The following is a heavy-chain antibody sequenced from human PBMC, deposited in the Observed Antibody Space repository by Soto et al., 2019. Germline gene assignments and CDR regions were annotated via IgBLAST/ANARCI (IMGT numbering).Heavy chain of an antibody. CDR3: ARSGSRNIVVVPAATAFDN. CDR1: GGSISSGGYY. V-gene: IGHV4-31*03. D-gene: IGHD2-2*01. CDR2: IYYSGST. J-gene: IGHJ3*02. Sequence: QVQLQESGPGLVKPSQTLSLTCTVSGGSISSGGYYWSWIRQHPGKGLEWIGYIYYSGSTYYNPSLKSRVTISVDTSKHQFSLKLSSVTAAATAVYYCARSGSRNIVVVPAATAFDNWGQGTMVTVSS.